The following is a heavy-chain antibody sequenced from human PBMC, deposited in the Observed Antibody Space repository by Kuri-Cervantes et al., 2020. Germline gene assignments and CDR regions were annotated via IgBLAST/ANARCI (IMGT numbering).Heavy chain of an antibody. D-gene: IGHD3-22*01. CDR1: GFTFSNYW. CDR2: ISSGT. CDR3: AKDSSGYYRDFDY. V-gene: IGHV3-74*01. J-gene: IGHJ4*02. Sequence: GESLKISCVASGFTFSNYWMHWVRQAPGKGLVWVSRISSGTIDADSVKGRFTISRDNAKNTLYLQMNSLRAEDTALYYCAKDSSGYYRDFDYWGQGTLVTVSS.